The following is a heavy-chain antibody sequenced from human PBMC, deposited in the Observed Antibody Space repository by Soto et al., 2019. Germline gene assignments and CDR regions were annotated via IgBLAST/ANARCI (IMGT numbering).Heavy chain of an antibody. CDR2: INYSGST. CDR1: SGTISSSNW. J-gene: IGHJ4*02. V-gene: IGHV4-4*02. Sequence: SETLSLTCAVSSGTISSSNWWTWVRQPPGKGLEWIGDINYSGSTNYNPSLKSRVTISVDTSKNQFSLKLSSVTAADTAVYYCARVFWSGYLNFWGQGTLVTVSS. D-gene: IGHD3-3*01. CDR3: ARVFWSGYLNF.